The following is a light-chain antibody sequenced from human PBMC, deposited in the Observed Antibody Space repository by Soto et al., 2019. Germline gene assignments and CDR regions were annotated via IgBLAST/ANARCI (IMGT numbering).Light chain of an antibody. CDR3: SSYTSGSTYV. J-gene: IGLJ1*01. Sequence: QSALSQPASVSGSPGQSITISCTGTSNDVGYYNYVSWYQQHPGQAPKLMISEVTTRPSGVSDRFSGSKSGNTASLTISGLQTEDEADYYCSSYTSGSTYVFGTGTKLTVL. CDR2: EVT. V-gene: IGLV2-14*01. CDR1: SNDVGYYNY.